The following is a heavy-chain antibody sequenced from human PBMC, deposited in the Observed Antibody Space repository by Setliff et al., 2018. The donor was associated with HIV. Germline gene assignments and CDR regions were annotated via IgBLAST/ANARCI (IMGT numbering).Heavy chain of an antibody. J-gene: IGHJ5*02. D-gene: IGHD3-3*01. CDR2: MNPNSGNT. Sequence: ASVKVSCKASGYTFTSYDINWVRQATGQGLEWMGWMNPNSGNTGYAQKFQGRVTMTRNTSISTAYMELSSLRSEDTAVYYCARGLTYYNFWSGYRSNWFDPWGQGTLVTVS. CDR1: GYTFTSYD. CDR3: ARGLTYYNFWSGYRSNWFDP. V-gene: IGHV1-8*02.